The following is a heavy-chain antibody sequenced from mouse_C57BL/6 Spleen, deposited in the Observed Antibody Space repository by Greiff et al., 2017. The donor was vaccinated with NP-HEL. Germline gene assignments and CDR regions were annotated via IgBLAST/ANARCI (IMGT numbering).Heavy chain of an antibody. V-gene: IGHV1-69*01. CDR3: SRSLYYGSSSFAY. J-gene: IGHJ3*01. CDR2: IDPSDSYT. CDR1: GYTFTSYW. Sequence: QVQLQQPGAELVMPGASVKLSCKASGYTFTSYWMHWVKQRPGQGLEWIGEIDPSDSYTNYNQKFKGKSTLTVDKSSSTAYMQLSSLTSEDSAVYYCSRSLYYGSSSFAYWGQGTLVTVSA. D-gene: IGHD1-1*01.